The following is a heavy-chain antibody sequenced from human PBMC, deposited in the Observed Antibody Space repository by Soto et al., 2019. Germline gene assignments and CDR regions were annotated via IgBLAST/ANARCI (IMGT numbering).Heavy chain of an antibody. V-gene: IGHV3-66*01. CDR2: IYRGGNT. CDR1: GFTVSSNY. D-gene: IGHD1-26*01. Sequence: GGSLRLSCAASGFTVSSNYMSWVRQAPGRGLEWVSIIYRGGNTDYADSVKGRFTISRDNSKNTLYLQMNSLRAEDTAVYYCARDRAQYCISTGCYGSAFDIWGQGTMVTVSS. CDR3: ARDRAQYCISTGCYGSAFDI. J-gene: IGHJ3*02.